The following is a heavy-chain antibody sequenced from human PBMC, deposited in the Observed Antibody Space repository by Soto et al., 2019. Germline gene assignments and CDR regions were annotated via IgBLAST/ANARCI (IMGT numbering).Heavy chain of an antibody. CDR1: GYTFTAHW. CDR2: IYPDDSDT. D-gene: IGHD4-17*01. CDR3: PRLAGDYIGRGFDY. J-gene: IGHJ4*02. Sequence: EVQLVQSGAEVKKPGESLEISCKGSGYTFTAHWIAWVRQMPGKRLEWMGLIYPDDSDTRYSPSFQGQVTISADKSSNTAYLQWSSLKASDTAIYYCPRLAGDYIGRGFDYWGQGTPVTVSS. V-gene: IGHV5-51*01.